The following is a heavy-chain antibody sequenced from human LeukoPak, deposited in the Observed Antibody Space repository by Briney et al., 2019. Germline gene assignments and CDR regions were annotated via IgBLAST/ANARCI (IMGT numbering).Heavy chain of an antibody. J-gene: IGHJ4*02. CDR2: INWNGGST. CDR3: ARDTYGSVSPFDY. CDR1: GFTFSDTW. D-gene: IGHD3-10*01. V-gene: IGHV3-20*04. Sequence: PGGSLRLSCAASGFTFSDTWMHWVRQAPGKGLEWVSGINWNGGSTGYADSVKGRFTISRDNAKNSLYLQMNSLRAEDTALYYCARDTYGSVSPFDYWGQGTLVTVSS.